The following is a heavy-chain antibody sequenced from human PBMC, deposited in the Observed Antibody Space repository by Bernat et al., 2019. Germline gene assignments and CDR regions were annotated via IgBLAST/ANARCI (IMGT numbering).Heavy chain of an antibody. D-gene: IGHD3-22*01. CDR2: INHSGST. V-gene: IGHV4-34*01. Sequence: QVQLQQWGAGLLKPSETLSLTCAVYGGSFSGYYWSWIRQPPGKGLEWIGEINHSGSTNYNPPLKSRVTISVDTSKNQFSLKLSSVTAADTAVYYCATPWRATYYYGSSGYYGWDAFDTWGQGTMVTVSS. CDR1: GGSFSGYY. CDR3: ATPWRATYYYGSSGYYGWDAFDT. J-gene: IGHJ3*02.